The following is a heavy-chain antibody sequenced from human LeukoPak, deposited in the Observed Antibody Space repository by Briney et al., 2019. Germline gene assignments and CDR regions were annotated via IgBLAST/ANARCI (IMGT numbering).Heavy chain of an antibody. CDR1: GYTLTELS. Sequence: ASVKVSCKVSGYTLTELSMHWVRQAPGKGLEWMGGFDPEDGETIYAQKFQGRVTMTKDTSTDTAYMELSSLRSEDTAVYYCATVGATPYVDYWGQGTLVTVSS. J-gene: IGHJ4*02. CDR2: FDPEDGET. V-gene: IGHV1-24*01. D-gene: IGHD1-26*01. CDR3: ATVGATPYVDY.